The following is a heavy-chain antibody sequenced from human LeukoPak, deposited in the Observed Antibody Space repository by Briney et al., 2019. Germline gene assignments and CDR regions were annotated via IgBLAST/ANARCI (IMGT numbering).Heavy chain of an antibody. Sequence: GRSLRLSCAASGFTFSSYGMHWVRQAPGKGLEWVAVISYDGSNKYYADSVKGRFTISRDNSKNTLYLQMNSLRAEDTAVYYCAKDSGSSGWESYYYYGMDVWGQGTTVTVSS. V-gene: IGHV3-30*18. CDR3: AKDSGSSGWESYYYYGMDV. CDR1: GFTFSSYG. J-gene: IGHJ6*02. D-gene: IGHD6-19*01. CDR2: ISYDGSNK.